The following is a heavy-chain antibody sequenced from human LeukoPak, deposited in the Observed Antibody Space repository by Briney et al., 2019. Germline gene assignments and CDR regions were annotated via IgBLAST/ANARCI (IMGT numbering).Heavy chain of an antibody. Sequence: GGSLRLSCAASGFTSSSYCMSWVRQAPGKGLEWVANIKQDGSEKYYVDSVKGRFTISRDNAKNSLYLQMNSLRAEDTAVYYCARDGDSSGWYGFDYWGQGTLVTVSS. CDR3: ARDGDSSGWYGFDY. V-gene: IGHV3-7*01. CDR2: IKQDGSEK. D-gene: IGHD6-19*01. CDR1: GFTSSSYC. J-gene: IGHJ4*02.